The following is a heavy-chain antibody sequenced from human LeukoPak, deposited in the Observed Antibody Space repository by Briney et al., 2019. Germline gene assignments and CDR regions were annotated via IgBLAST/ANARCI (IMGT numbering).Heavy chain of an antibody. V-gene: IGHV3-11*04. J-gene: IGHJ4*02. CDR2: ISSSGSTI. CDR1: GFTFSDYY. Sequence: GGPLRLSCAASGFTFSDYYMSWIRQAPGKGLEWVSYISSSGSTIYYADSVKVRFTISRDNAKNSLYLQMNSLRAEDTAVYYCARDPESLGYFDYWGQGTLVTVSS. D-gene: IGHD3-16*01. CDR3: ARDPESLGYFDY.